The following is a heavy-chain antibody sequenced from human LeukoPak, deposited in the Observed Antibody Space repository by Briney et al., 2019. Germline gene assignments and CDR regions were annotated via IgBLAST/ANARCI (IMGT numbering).Heavy chain of an antibody. Sequence: GSLRLSCAASGFTFSTYSMNWVRQAPGKGLEWVSSISSSSTYIYYADSLKGRFTISRDNAKNSLYLQVNSLRAEDTAVYYCARHGLGFLEWTIDYWGQGTLVTVSS. D-gene: IGHD3-3*01. J-gene: IGHJ4*02. CDR2: ISSSSTYI. CDR1: GFTFSTYS. V-gene: IGHV3-21*01. CDR3: ARHGLGFLEWTIDY.